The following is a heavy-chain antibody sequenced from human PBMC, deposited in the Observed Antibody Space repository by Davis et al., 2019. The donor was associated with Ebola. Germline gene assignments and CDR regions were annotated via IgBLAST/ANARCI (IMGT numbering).Heavy chain of an antibody. D-gene: IGHD3-22*01. J-gene: IGHJ6*02. Sequence: SVKVSCKASGGTFSSYAISWVRQAPGQGLEWMGGIIPIFGTANYAQKFQGRVTITADESTSTAYMELSSLRSEDTAVYYCASGLRARGGGLLDYYYYYGMDVWGQGTTVTVSS. CDR1: GGTFSSYA. V-gene: IGHV1-69*13. CDR2: IIPIFGTA. CDR3: ASGLRARGGGLLDYYYYYGMDV.